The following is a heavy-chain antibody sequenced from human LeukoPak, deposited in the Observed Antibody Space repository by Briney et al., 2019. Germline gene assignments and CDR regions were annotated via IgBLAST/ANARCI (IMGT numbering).Heavy chain of an antibody. Sequence: GGSLRLSCAASGFTFSSYGMHWVRQAPGKGLEWVSSISTSSSYIYYADSVKGRFTISRDNAKNSVYLHMDSLRAEDTAVYYCARAANLGWGIVVVTATYDYWGQGTLVTVSS. V-gene: IGHV3-21*01. J-gene: IGHJ4*02. CDR3: ARAANLGWGIVVVTATYDY. D-gene: IGHD2-21*02. CDR2: ISTSSSYI. CDR1: GFTFSSYG.